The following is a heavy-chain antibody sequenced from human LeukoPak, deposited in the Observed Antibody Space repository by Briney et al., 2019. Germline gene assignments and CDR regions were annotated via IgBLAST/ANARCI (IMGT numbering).Heavy chain of an antibody. Sequence: PSETLSLTCAVSGDSINSGGYSWNWIRQAPGKGLEWIGRLYHSGNIYYNPSLNSRVTISVDRSKNQLSLSLSSVTAADTAVYFSARDRIDAFDFWGQGTMVTVSS. CDR1: GDSINSGGYS. V-gene: IGHV4-30-2*01. CDR2: LYHSGNI. J-gene: IGHJ3*01. CDR3: ARDRIDAFDF.